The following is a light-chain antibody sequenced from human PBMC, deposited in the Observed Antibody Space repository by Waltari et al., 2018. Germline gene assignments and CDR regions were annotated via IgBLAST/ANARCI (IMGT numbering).Light chain of an antibody. CDR3: QQYNGWRT. V-gene: IGKV3-15*01. CDR1: RSVGTN. CDR2: GAS. Sequence: IPLTQSPATLSASPGERATLPCRASRSVGTNLAWYQQKRGQAPRLLIYGASFRATGTPDRFTGSGSGTEFTLTISSLQSEDFALYFCQQYNGWRTFGQGTTVDMK. J-gene: IGKJ1*01.